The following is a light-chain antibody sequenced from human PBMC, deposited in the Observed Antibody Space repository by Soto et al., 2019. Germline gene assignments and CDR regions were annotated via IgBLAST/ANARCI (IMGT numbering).Light chain of an antibody. CDR3: QQYHDWPRT. CDR2: GIS. CDR1: QSVSTN. Sequence: EIVMTQSPATLSVSPGDTATLSCRASQSVSTNFAWYQQRPGQAPRLLIYGISTRATGTPNRFSGSGSGTEFTLTISSLQSEDFAVYSCQQYHDWPRTFGQGTKVDIK. V-gene: IGKV3-15*01. J-gene: IGKJ1*01.